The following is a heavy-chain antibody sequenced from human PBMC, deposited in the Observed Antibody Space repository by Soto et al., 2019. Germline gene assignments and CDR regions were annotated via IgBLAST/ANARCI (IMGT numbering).Heavy chain of an antibody. D-gene: IGHD2-2*01. CDR3: ARDRTPAAAGLVAMDV. CDR1: GGSISSDNW. V-gene: IGHV4-4*02. Sequence: SETLSLTCAVSGGSISSDNWWSWVRQPPGKGLQWIGEIHHGGSTIYDPSLRSRVTLSADKSKNHFSLKLSSLTAADTAVYYRARDRTPAAAGLVAMDVWGRGTTVTVSS. J-gene: IGHJ6*02. CDR2: IHHGGST.